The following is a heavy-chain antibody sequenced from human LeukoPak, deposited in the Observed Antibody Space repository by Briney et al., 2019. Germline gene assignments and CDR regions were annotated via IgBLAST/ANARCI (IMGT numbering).Heavy chain of an antibody. J-gene: IGHJ3*02. D-gene: IGHD5-12*01. CDR3: ARVSSGYGLGAFDI. CDR2: IYYSGST. V-gene: IGHV4-59*01. CDR1: GGSISSYY. Sequence: SETLSLTCPVSGGSISSYYWSWTRQPPGKGLEWIGYIYYSGSTNYNPSLKSRVTISVDTSKNQFSLKLSSVTAADTAVYYCARVSSGYGLGAFDIWGQGTMVTVSS.